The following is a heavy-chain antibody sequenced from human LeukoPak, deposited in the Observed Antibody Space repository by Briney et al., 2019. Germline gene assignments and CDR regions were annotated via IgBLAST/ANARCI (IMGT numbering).Heavy chain of an antibody. V-gene: IGHV4-34*01. J-gene: IGHJ4*01. CDR3: ARGGRYSYGFGILAPPRPRAYYFDY. CDR2: INHSGST. Sequence: SETLSLTCAVYGGYFSGYYWSWLRQPPGKGLEWIGEINHSGSTNYNPSLKSRVTISVDTSKNQFSLKLRPVTAADTAVYYCARGGRYSYGFGILAPPRPRAYYFDYWGHGTLVTVSS. CDR1: GGYFSGYY. D-gene: IGHD5-18*01.